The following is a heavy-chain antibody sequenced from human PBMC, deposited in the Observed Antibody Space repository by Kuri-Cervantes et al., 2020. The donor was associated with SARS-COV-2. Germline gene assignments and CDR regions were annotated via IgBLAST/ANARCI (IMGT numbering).Heavy chain of an antibody. CDR1: GFSFSTYW. J-gene: IGHJ4*02. CDR3: VRGTEDYSGARSFFDS. V-gene: IGHV3-7*03. D-gene: IGHD4-11*01. Sequence: GGSLRLSCAASGFSFSTYWMNWVRQAPGKGLEWVANIKQDDTEYYYVDSVRGRFTIPRDNAKNSMYLQMNSLRAEDTAIYYCVRGTEDYSGARSFFDSWGQGTPVTVSS. CDR2: IKQDDTEY.